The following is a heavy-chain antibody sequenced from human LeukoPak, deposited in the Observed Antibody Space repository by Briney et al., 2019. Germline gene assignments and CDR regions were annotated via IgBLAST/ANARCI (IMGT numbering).Heavy chain of an antibody. CDR3: ARDLAHIVVVPAAKVFDY. V-gene: IGHV1-18*01. D-gene: IGHD2-2*01. J-gene: IGHJ4*02. CDR1: GYTFTSYG. CDR2: ISAYNGNT. Sequence: ASVKVSCKASGYTFTSYGINWVRQAPGQGLEWMGWISAYNGNTNYAQKLQGRVTMTTDTSTSTAYMELRSLRSDDTAVYYCARDLAHIVVVPAAKVFDYWGQGTLVTVSS.